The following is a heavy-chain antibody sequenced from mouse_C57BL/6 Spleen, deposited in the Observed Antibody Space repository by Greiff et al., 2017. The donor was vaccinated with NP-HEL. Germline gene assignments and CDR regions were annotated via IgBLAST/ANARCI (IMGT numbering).Heavy chain of an antibody. J-gene: IGHJ4*01. Sequence: VQLQQSGPELVKPGASVKISCKASGYAFSSSWMNWVKQRPGKGLEWIGRIYPGDGDTNYNGKFKGKATLTADKSSSTAYMQLSSLTSEDSAVYFCARKMPDPYYAMDYWGQGTSVTVSS. CDR3: ARKMPDPYYAMDY. V-gene: IGHV1-82*01. CDR2: IYPGDGDT. CDR1: GYAFSSSW.